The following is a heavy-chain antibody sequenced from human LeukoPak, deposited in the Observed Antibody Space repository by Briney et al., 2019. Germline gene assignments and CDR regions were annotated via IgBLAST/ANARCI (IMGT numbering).Heavy chain of an antibody. V-gene: IGHV1-8*03. D-gene: IGHD6-6*01. CDR1: GYTFTSYY. Sequence: ASVKVSCKASGYTFTSYYINWVRQATGQGLEWMGWMNPNSGNTGYAQKFQGRVTITRNTSISTAYMELSSLRSEDTAVYYCARGPMYSSSPLGYWGQGTLVTVSS. J-gene: IGHJ4*02. CDR3: ARGPMYSSSPLGY. CDR2: MNPNSGNT.